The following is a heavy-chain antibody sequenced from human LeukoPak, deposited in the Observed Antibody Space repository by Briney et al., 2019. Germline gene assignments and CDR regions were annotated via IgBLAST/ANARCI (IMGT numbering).Heavy chain of an antibody. CDR1: GFTFSTFA. CDR3: ATYRQVLLPFES. CDR2: IFPSGGEI. V-gene: IGHV3-23*01. J-gene: IGHJ4*02. Sequence: GGSLRLSCAASGFTFSTFAMIWVRQPPGKGLEWVSSIFPSGGEIHYADSVRGRFTISRDNSKSILSLQMNSLRAEDTAIYYCATYRQVLLPFESWGQGALVTVSS. D-gene: IGHD5-18*01.